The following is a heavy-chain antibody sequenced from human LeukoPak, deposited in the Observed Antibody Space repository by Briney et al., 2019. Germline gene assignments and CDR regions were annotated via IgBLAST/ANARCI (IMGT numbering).Heavy chain of an antibody. CDR1: GFTFSSYW. CDR3: ARDRGVGAT. J-gene: IGHJ4*02. D-gene: IGHD1-26*01. V-gene: IGHV3-7*01. Sequence: GGCLRQGCAASGFTFSSYWMSWVRQAPGKGLEWVANIKQDGSEKYYVDSVKGRFTISRDNTKNSLYLQMNSLRAEDTAVYYCARDRGVGATWRQGTVITVSS. CDR2: IKQDGSEK.